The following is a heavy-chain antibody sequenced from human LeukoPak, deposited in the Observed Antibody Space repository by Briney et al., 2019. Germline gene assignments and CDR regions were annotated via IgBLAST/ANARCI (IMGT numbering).Heavy chain of an antibody. J-gene: IGHJ4*02. CDR3: ARHVVALGFDY. CDR1: GFTVSDYY. V-gene: IGHV3-11*06. Sequence: PGGSLRLSCAASGFTVSDYYMTWIRQAPGKGLEWVSSITTSSSYIYYADSVKGRFTISRDNAKNSLYLQMNSLRAEDTAVYYCARHVVALGFDYWGQGTLVTVSS. D-gene: IGHD3-22*01. CDR2: ITTSSSYI.